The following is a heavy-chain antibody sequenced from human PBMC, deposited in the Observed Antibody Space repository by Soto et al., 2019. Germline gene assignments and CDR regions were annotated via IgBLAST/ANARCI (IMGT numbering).Heavy chain of an antibody. Sequence: QVQLVQSGAEVKKPGSSVKVSCKASGGTFSTYAISWVRQAPGQGLEWMGGVIPIFGTSTYAQNFQGRVTITADESTSTAYMELSRLRSEDTAVYYCARVRVVGATRLYYHYGLDVWGQGTTVTDSS. V-gene: IGHV1-69*01. CDR3: ARVRVVGATRLYYHYGLDV. D-gene: IGHD1-26*01. CDR1: GGTFSTYA. J-gene: IGHJ6*02. CDR2: VIPIFGTS.